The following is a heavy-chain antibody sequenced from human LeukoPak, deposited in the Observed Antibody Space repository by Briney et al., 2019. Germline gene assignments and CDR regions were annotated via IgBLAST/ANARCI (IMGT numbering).Heavy chain of an antibody. V-gene: IGHV1-18*01. CDR1: GYTFTSYG. CDR2: ISAYNGST. D-gene: IGHD6-19*01. CDR3: AREGSGNWFDP. J-gene: IGHJ5*02. Sequence: ASVKVSCKAPGYTFTSYGISWVRQAPGQGLEWMGWISAYNGSTNYAQKFQGRVTMITDTSTGTVYMELRSLRSDDTAVYYCAREGSGNWFDPWGQGTLVTVSS.